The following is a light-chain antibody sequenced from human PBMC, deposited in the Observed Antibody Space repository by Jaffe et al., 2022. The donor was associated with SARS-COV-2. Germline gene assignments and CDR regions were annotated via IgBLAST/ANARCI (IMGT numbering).Light chain of an antibody. V-gene: IGLV2-11*01. CDR3: CSYAGSYTWV. J-gene: IGLJ1*01. CDR1: SSDVGGYNY. CDR2: DVS. Sequence: QSALTQPRSVSGSPGQSVTISCTGTSSDVGGYNYVSWYLQHPGKAPKLIIYDVSKRPSGVPDRFSGSKSGSTASLTISGLQAEDEADYHCCSYAGSYTWVFGTGTKVTVL.